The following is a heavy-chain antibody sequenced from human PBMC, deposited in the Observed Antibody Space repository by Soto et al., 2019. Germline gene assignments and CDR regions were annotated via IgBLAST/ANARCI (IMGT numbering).Heavy chain of an antibody. CDR2: IYYSGST. D-gene: IGHD3-3*01. Sequence: SETLSLTCTVSGGSISSSSYYWGWIRQPPGKGLEWIGSIYYSGSTYYNPSLKSRVTISVDTSKNRFSLKLSSVTAADTAVYYCRIYDFWSGYYSYYYYMDVWGKGTTVTVSS. J-gene: IGHJ6*03. CDR3: RIYDFWSGYYSYYYYMDV. V-gene: IGHV4-39*01. CDR1: GGSISSSSYY.